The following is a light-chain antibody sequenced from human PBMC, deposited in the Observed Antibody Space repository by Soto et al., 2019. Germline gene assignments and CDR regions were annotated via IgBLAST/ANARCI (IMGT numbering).Light chain of an antibody. J-gene: IGKJ1*01. Sequence: EKMMTESPATLALSPGGMANPSCRASQSVSSNLAWYQQKPGQAPRLLIYGASTRATGIPARFSGSGSGTEFTLTISSLQSEDFAVYYCQQYNNWPPWTFGQGTKVDI. CDR3: QQYNNWPPWT. V-gene: IGKV3-15*01. CDR1: QSVSSN. CDR2: GAS.